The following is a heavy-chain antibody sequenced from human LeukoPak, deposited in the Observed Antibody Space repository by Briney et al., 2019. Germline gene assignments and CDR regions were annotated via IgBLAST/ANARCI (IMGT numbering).Heavy chain of an antibody. J-gene: IGHJ4*02. CDR1: GGSISSSSCY. V-gene: IGHV4-39*01. CDR2: IYYSGST. CDR3: ARRLQPTFYDSSGLIDY. D-gene: IGHD3-22*01. Sequence: PWETLSLTCTVSGGSISSSSCYWGWIRQPPGKGLEWIGSIYYSGSTYYNPSLKSRVTISLDTSKNQFSLKLSSVTAADTAAYYCARRLQPTFYDSSGLIDYWGQGTLVTVSS.